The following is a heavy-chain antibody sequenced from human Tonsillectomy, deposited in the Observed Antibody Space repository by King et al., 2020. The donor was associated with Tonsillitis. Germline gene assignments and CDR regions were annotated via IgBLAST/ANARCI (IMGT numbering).Heavy chain of an antibody. CDR3: ARDLSAVAASHGLDV. D-gene: IGHD6-19*01. Sequence: VQLVQSGGGVVQPGRSLRLSCAASGFIFRNYEMDWVRQAPGKGLDWVALISSDGSKRYYADSVQGRFTISRDNSRNTLSLQMSSLSAEDTAVYHCARDLSAVAASHGLDVWGQGTTGTVSS. V-gene: IGHV3-30*04. CDR2: ISSDGSKR. J-gene: IGHJ6*02. CDR1: GFIFRNYE.